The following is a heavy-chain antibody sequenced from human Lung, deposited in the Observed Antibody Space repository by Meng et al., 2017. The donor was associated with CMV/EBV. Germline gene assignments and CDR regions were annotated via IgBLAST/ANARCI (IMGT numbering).Heavy chain of an antibody. CDR3: AKPPGLVGYYYGMDV. V-gene: IGHV3-7*01. CDR1: GFTFTTFW. J-gene: IGHJ6*02. CDR2: IKEDGSGQ. Sequence: GGPXRPXXAALGFTFTTFWMTWVRQAPGKGLEWVANIKEDGSGQWYVDSVKGRFTISRDNAKKSVYLQMNSLRAEDTAVYYCAKPPGLVGYYYGMDVWGQGTTVTVSS. D-gene: IGHD3-9*01.